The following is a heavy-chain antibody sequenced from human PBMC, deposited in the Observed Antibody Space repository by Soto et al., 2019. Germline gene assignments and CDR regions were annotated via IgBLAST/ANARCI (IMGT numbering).Heavy chain of an antibody. V-gene: IGHV3-30*18. Sequence: PGWSLRLSCEFSVFSFISSGMHWVRQAPGKGLEWVTVISHEGSFKHYADSVKGRFTISRDDSKNTLYLEMNSLRAEDTAVYYCAKEGGYGDRIADDYYYYGMDVWGQGTTVTVSS. CDR3: AKEGGYGDRIADDYYYYGMDV. J-gene: IGHJ6*02. D-gene: IGHD2-21*02. CDR1: VFSFISSG. CDR2: ISHEGSFK.